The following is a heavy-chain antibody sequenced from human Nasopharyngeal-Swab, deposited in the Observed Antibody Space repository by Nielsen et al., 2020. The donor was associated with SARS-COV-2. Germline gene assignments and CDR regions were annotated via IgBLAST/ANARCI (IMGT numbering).Heavy chain of an antibody. CDR3: ARAIFGVVTIFNYYYMDV. V-gene: IGHV4-34*01. J-gene: IGHJ6*03. D-gene: IGHD3-3*01. Sequence: PGTGLGWIGEINHSGSTNYNPSLKSRVTISVDTSKNQFSLKLSSVTAADTAVYYCARAIFGVVTIFNYYYMDVWGKGTTVTVSS. CDR2: INHSGST.